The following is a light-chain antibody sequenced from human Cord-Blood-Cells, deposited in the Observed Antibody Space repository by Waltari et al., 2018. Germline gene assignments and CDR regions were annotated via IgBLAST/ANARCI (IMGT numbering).Light chain of an antibody. V-gene: IGLV2-14*01. CDR2: DVS. J-gene: IGLJ2*01. CDR1: SSDVGGSNY. CDR3: SSYTSSSTVV. Sequence: QSALTQPASVSRSPGQSITISCTGTSSDVGGSNYVSWYQQHTGKAPKPMIYDVSNRPSGVSNRFSGSKSGNTASLTISGLQAEDEADYYCSSYTSSSTVVFGGGTKLTVL.